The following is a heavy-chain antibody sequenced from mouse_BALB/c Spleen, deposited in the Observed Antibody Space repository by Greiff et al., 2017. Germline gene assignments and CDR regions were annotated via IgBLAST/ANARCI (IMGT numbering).Heavy chain of an antibody. CDR2: ISSGGSYT. V-gene: IGHV5-6-4*01. CDR3: TRGRHGSTHFDY. J-gene: IGHJ2*01. CDR1: GFTFSSYT. D-gene: IGHD1-1*01. Sequence: EVHLVESGGGLVKPGGSLKLSCAASGFTFSSYTMSWVRQTPEKRLEWVATISSGGSYTYYPDSVKGRFTISRDNAKNTLYLQMSSLKSEDTAMYYCTRGRHGSTHFDYWGQGTTLTVSS.